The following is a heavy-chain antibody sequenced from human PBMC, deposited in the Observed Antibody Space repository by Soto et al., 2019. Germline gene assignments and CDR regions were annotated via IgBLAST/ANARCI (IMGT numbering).Heavy chain of an antibody. Sequence: SVKVSCKASGGTFSSYAISWVRQAPGQGLEWMGGISPIFGTANYAQKFQGRVTITADKSTSTVYMELSRLRSEDTAVYSCARVRSPLSPFDYWGQGTLVTVSS. CDR2: ISPIFGTA. CDR1: GGTFSSYA. CDR3: ARVRSPLSPFDY. V-gene: IGHV1-69*06. J-gene: IGHJ4*02.